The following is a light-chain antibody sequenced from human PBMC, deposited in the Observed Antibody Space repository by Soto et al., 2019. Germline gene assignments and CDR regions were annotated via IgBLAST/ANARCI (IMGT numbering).Light chain of an antibody. Sequence: EIVMTQSPATLSVSPGESATLSCRASQSVRGNLAWYQQKPVQSPRLLIYGASSRATGIPVRFSGSGSGTEFTLSISSLQSEDFAVYYCQQYNNWPFITFGQGTKVDI. V-gene: IGKV3-15*01. J-gene: IGKJ1*01. CDR1: QSVRGN. CDR3: QQYNNWPFIT. CDR2: GAS.